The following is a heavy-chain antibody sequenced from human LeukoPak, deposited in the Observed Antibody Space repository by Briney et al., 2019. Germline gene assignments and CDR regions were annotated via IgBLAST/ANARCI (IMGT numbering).Heavy chain of an antibody. CDR1: GFMFSRFW. V-gene: IGHV3-23*01. D-gene: IGHD3-16*01. Sequence: GGSLRLSCVGSGFMFSRFWLIWVRQAPGKGLEWVSEIHGNGETTYYGDSVKGRFTISRDNSKSTLYLQMNSLRVEDTAEYFCGRDPNGDYVGAFEFWGQGTKVAVSS. CDR2: IHGNGETT. J-gene: IGHJ3*01. CDR3: GRDPNGDYVGAFEF.